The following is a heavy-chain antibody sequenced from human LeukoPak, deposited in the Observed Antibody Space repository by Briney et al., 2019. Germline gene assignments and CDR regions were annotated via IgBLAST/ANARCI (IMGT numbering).Heavy chain of an antibody. Sequence: GGSLRLSCAASGFTFSSYWMHWVRQAPGKGLEWVSYISSSGSPIYYADSVRGRFTISRDNAKNSIYLQMNSLRGEDTALYYCASGRLGSGSYYSDYWGQGTLVTVSS. CDR2: ISSSGSPI. D-gene: IGHD3-10*01. CDR1: GFTFSSYW. V-gene: IGHV3-48*04. CDR3: ASGRLGSGSYYSDY. J-gene: IGHJ4*02.